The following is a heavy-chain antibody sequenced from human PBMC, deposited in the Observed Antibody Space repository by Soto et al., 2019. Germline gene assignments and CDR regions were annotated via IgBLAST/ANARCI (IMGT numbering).Heavy chain of an antibody. CDR3: VRENYYYGMDV. CDR2: INNAFNA. Sequence: PGGSLRLSCAVSGFDASVNFMTWVRQAPGKGLEWVSSINNAFNAFYADSVTGRFTISRDNSKNTLYLQMNSLRVEDTATYYCVRENYYYGMDVWGQGTAVTVSS. J-gene: IGHJ6*02. CDR1: GFDASVNF. V-gene: IGHV3-66*01.